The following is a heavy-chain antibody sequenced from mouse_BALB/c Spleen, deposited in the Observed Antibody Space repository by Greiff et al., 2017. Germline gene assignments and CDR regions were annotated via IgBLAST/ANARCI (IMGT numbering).Heavy chain of an antibody. J-gene: IGHJ3*01. Sequence: EVKLTESGGGLVQPGGSLKLSCAASGFTFSSYTMSWVRQTPEKRLEWVAYISNGGGSTYYPDTVKGRFTISRDNAKNTLYLQMSSLKSEDTAMYYCARQELGRFAYWGQGTLVTVSA. V-gene: IGHV5-12-2*01. CDR2: ISNGGGST. CDR1: GFTFSSYT. D-gene: IGHD4-1*01. CDR3: ARQELGRFAY.